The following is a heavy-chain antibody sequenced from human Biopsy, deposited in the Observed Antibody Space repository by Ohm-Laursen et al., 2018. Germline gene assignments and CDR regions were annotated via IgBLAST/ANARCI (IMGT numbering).Heavy chain of an antibody. CDR1: GASITSYY. Sequence: SDTLSLTCTVSGASITSYYWSWIRQPPGKGLEWIAFIYYSGSTSYNPSLESRVSLSVDTSKNQVSLKLSSVTAADTAVYYCARGLVDHDLSTGDLGEQHYAMDVWGQGTTVTVSS. CDR2: IYYSGST. CDR3: ARGLVDHDLSTGDLGEQHYAMDV. V-gene: IGHV4-59*07. J-gene: IGHJ6*02. D-gene: IGHD3-9*01.